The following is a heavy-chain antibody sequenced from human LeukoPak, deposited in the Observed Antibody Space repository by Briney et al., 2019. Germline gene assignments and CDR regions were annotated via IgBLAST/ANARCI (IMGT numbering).Heavy chain of an antibody. D-gene: IGHD5-24*01. CDR3: ATTPLGDGYNYLRYGMNA. Sequence: ASVKVSCKVSGYTLTELSMHWVRQAPGKGLEWMGGFDPEDGETIYAQKFQGRVTMTEDTSTDTAYMELSSLRSEDTAVYYCATTPLGDGYNYLRYGMNAWGQGTTVTVSS. J-gene: IGHJ6*02. CDR2: FDPEDGET. V-gene: IGHV1-24*01. CDR1: GYTLTELS.